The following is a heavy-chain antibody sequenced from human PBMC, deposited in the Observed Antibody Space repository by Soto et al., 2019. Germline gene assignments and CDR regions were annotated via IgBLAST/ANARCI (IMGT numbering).Heavy chain of an antibody. D-gene: IGHD5-18*01. J-gene: IGHJ4*02. Sequence: QVQLQQWGAGLLKPSENLSLTCAVYGGSFSGYYWSWIRQPPGKGLEWIGEINHSGSTNYNPSLTSRVTISVDTSKNQFSLMLSAVPAADTAVYYCARGGARRWLDYWGQGTLVTVSS. V-gene: IGHV4-34*01. CDR2: INHSGST. CDR3: ARGGARRWLDY. CDR1: GGSFSGYY.